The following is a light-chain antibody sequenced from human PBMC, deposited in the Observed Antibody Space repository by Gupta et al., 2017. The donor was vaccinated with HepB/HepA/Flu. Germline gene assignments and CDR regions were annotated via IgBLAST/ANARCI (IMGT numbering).Light chain of an antibody. Sequence: QSALTQPASVSGSPGQSIAIPCTGTSSDIGAYNSVSWYQQHPGKAPQLIIYDVNNRPSGVSNRFSGSKSGNTAFLIISGLQAEDEADYFCGSYTRSSTWLFGGGTKVTVL. V-gene: IGLV2-14*03. CDR1: SSDIGAYNS. J-gene: IGLJ2*01. CDR3: GSYTRSSTWL. CDR2: DVN.